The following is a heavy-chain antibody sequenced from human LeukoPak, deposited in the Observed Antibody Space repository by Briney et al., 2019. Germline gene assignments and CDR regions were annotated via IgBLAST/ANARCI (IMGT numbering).Heavy chain of an antibody. Sequence: PGGSLRLSCAASGFTTSDNYITWVRQAPGKGLQWVSVIYSGGRINYADSVKGRFSMSRDKSNGTVYLQLNSLRPDDTAVYFCARVPFTASLGDYFDYWGQGALVTVSS. J-gene: IGHJ4*02. D-gene: IGHD3-16*01. CDR3: ARVPFTASLGDYFDY. CDR1: GFTTSDNY. CDR2: IYSGGRI. V-gene: IGHV3-66*01.